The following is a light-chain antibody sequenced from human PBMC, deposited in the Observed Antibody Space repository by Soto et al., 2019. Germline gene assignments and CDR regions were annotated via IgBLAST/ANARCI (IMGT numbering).Light chain of an antibody. J-gene: IGKJ1*01. V-gene: IGKV3-20*01. CDR1: QSVSSN. Sequence: EIVMTQSPATLSVSPGERATISCRASQSVSSNLAWYQQKPGQAPRLLIYGASNRATGIPDRFSGSGSGTDFTLTISRLEPEDFAVYYCQQYGSSGTVGQGTKVDIK. CDR2: GAS. CDR3: QQYGSSGT.